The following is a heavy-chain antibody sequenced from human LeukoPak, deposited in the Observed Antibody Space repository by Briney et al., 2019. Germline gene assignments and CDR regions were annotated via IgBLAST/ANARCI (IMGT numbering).Heavy chain of an antibody. CDR3: SRDPRNLDY. Sequence: GGSLRLSCAASGFTFSSYAMSWVRQAPGKGLEWVSAISGSGTNTYYADSVKGRFTISRDNSKNSLYLQMNSLRAEDTAVYYCSRDPRNLDYWGQGTLVTVSS. J-gene: IGHJ4*02. CDR2: ISGSGTNT. D-gene: IGHD1-14*01. V-gene: IGHV3-23*01. CDR1: GFTFSSYA.